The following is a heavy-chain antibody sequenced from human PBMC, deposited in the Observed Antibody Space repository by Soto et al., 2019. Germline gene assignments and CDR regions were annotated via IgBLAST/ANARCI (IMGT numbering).Heavy chain of an antibody. CDR1: GFPFSSYP. V-gene: IGHV3-23*01. CDR3: AKELEYYYDSSGYYPFGY. CDR2: IRGSGGRT. J-gene: IGHJ4*02. Sequence: EVQLLESGGGLVQPGGPLRLSCAASGFPFSSYPLSWFRQPPGKGLEWFSVIRGSGGRTYNADSVKGRFTISRDNSKNTLYLQMNSLRDEDTAVYYCAKELEYYYDSSGYYPFGYWGQGTLVTVSS. D-gene: IGHD3-22*01.